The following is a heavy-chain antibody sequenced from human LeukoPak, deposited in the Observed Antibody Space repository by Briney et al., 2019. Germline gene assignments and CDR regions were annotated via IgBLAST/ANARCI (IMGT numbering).Heavy chain of an antibody. J-gene: IGHJ4*02. D-gene: IGHD3-22*01. V-gene: IGHV4-30-4*01. CDR2: IYYSGST. Sequence: SQTLSLTCTVSGGSISSGDYYWSWIRQPPGKGLEWIGYIYYSGSTYYNPSPKSRVTISVDTSKNQFSLKLSSVTAADTAVYYCAREKSGYYYAFTDYWGQGTLVTVSS. CDR3: AREKSGYYYAFTDY. CDR1: GGSISSGDYY.